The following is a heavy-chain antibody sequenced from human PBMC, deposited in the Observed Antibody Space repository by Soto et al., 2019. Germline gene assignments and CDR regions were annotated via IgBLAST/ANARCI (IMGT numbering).Heavy chain of an antibody. V-gene: IGHV1-46*03. CDR2: INPSGGST. CDR1: GYTFTSYY. D-gene: IGHD3-3*01. J-gene: IGHJ5*02. CDR3: ARDTDNDYDFWSGHTEFDP. Sequence: GASVKVSCKASGYTFTSYYMHWVRQAPGQGLEWMGIINPSGGSTSYAQKFQGRVTMTRDTSTSTVYMELSSLRSEDTAVYYCARDTDNDYDFWSGHTEFDPWGQRTLVTVSS.